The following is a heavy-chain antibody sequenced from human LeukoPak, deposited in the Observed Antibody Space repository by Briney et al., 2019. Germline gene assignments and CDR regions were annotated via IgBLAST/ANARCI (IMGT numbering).Heavy chain of an antibody. CDR1: GYTLTELS. Sequence: ASVKVSCKVSGYTLTELSMHWVRQAPGKGLEWMGGFDPEDGETIYAQKFQGRVTMTRDTSISTAYMELSRLRSDDTAVYYCARGEAHTVTTLLDYWGQGTLVTVSS. CDR2: FDPEDGET. V-gene: IGHV1-24*01. CDR3: ARGEAHTVTTLLDY. D-gene: IGHD4-17*01. J-gene: IGHJ4*02.